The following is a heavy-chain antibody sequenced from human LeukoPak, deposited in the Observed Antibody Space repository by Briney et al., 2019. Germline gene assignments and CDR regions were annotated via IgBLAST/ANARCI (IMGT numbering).Heavy chain of an antibody. CDR3: ARHSTDLWFGELHCFDP. D-gene: IGHD3-10*01. J-gene: IGHJ5*02. V-gene: IGHV4-39*01. CDR2: ISYSGST. CDR1: GGSISSNSYY. Sequence: SETLSLTCTVSGGSISSNSYYWGWIRQPPGTGLEWLGSISYSGSTYYNPSLKSRVIISVDTSKNQFSLKLSSVTAADTAVHNCARHSTDLWFGELHCFDPWGQGILVTVSS.